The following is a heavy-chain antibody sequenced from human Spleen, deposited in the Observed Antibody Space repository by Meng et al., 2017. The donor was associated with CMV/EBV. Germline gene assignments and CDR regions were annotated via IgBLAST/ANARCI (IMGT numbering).Heavy chain of an antibody. CDR3: ARDPGSASGPYGMDV. CDR2: IIPILGIV. CDR1: GDTFKSYA. D-gene: IGHD6-6*01. Sequence: SVKVSCKASGDTFKSYAFTWVRQAPGQGLEWMGGIIPILGIVNDAPKFQGRVSITADKSTSTVYMEMRSLRFEDTAVYYCARDPGSASGPYGMDVWGQGTTVTVSS. J-gene: IGHJ6*02. V-gene: IGHV1-69*10.